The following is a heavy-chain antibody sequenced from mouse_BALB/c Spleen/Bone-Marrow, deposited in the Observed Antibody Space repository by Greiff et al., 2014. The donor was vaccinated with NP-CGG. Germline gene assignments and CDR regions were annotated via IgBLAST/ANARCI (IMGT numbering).Heavy chain of an antibody. Sequence: VQLQQSGAELVKPGASVKLSCTASGFNIKDTYMHWVKQRPEQGLEWIGRIDPANGNTKYDPKFQGKATITADTSSNTAYLQLSSLTSEDTSVYYCARWESYAMDYWGQGTSVTVSS. J-gene: IGHJ4*01. CDR1: GFNIKDTY. V-gene: IGHV14-3*02. CDR3: ARWESYAMDY. CDR2: IDPANGNT. D-gene: IGHD4-1*01.